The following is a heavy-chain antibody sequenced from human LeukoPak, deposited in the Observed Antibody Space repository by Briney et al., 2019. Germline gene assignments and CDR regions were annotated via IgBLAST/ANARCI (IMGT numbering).Heavy chain of an antibody. Sequence: SETLSLTCTVAGGSISSYYWSWIRQPPGKGLEWIGYIYYSGSTNYNPSLKSRVTISVETSKNEFSLKLRSVTAADTAVYYCARGGYYGSGNNYYYYYMDVWGKGTTVTISS. D-gene: IGHD3-10*01. CDR3: ARGGYYGSGNNYYYYYMDV. CDR1: GGSISSYY. V-gene: IGHV4-59*01. CDR2: IYYSGST. J-gene: IGHJ6*03.